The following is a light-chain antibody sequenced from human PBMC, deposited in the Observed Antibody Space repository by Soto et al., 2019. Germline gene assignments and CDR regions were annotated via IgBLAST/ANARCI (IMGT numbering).Light chain of an antibody. CDR3: QQYNVWPLT. CDR2: VAS. J-gene: IGKJ4*01. V-gene: IGKV3-15*01. CDR1: QSVSSN. Sequence: EIVMTQSPATLSVSPGERATLSCRASQSVSSNLAWDQQKPGQTPNLLIYVASTRATGIPARFSGSGSGTEFTLTISSLQSEDFAVYYCQQYNVWPLTFGGGTKVEFK.